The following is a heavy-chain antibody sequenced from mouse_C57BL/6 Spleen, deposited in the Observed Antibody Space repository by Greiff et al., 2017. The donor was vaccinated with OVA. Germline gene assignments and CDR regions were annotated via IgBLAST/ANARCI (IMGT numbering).Heavy chain of an antibody. CDR3: ARGYYDYDYFDD. CDR2: IYPRSGNT. Sequence: QVQLQQPGTELVKPGASVKLSCKASGYTFTSSGISWVKQRTGQGLEWIGEIYPRSGNTYYNEKFKGKATLTADKSSSTAYMELRSLTSEDSAVYFCARGYYDYDYFDDWGQGTTLTVSS. CDR1: GYTFTSSG. J-gene: IGHJ2*01. V-gene: IGHV1-81*01. D-gene: IGHD2-4*01.